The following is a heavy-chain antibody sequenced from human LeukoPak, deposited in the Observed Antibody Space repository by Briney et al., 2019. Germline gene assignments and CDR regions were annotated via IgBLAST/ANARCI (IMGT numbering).Heavy chain of an antibody. V-gene: IGHV4-61*01. CDR3: ARDRLGDSYGYTHFDY. D-gene: IGHD5-18*01. CDR1: GGSVSSGSYY. J-gene: IGHJ4*02. Sequence: SETLSLTCTVSGGSVSSGSYYWSWIRQPPGKGLEWIGYIYYSGSTNYNPSLKSRVTISVDTSKNQFSLKLSSVTAADTAVYYCARDRLGDSYGYTHFDYWGQGTLVTVSS. CDR2: IYYSGST.